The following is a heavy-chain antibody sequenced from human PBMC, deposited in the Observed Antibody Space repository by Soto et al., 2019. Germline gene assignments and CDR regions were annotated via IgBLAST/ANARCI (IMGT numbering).Heavy chain of an antibody. CDR3: AGSLRGGDVNFDY. V-gene: IGHV1-8*01. Sequence: QVQLVQSGAEVKKPGASVKVSCKASGYAFTSYDINWVRPATGQGLERMGWVNPDSGDTGYVEKFQGRVTMTRDTSINTGYMELSSLRSEDTAVYYCAGSLRGGDVNFDYWGQGTLVTVSS. CDR2: VNPDSGDT. D-gene: IGHD2-21*01. J-gene: IGHJ4*02. CDR1: GYAFTSYD.